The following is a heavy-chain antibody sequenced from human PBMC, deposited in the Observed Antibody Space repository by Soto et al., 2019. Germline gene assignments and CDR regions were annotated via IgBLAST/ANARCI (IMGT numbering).Heavy chain of an antibody. V-gene: IGHV1-18*01. Sequence: QVQLVQSGAEVKKPGASVKVSCKASGYTFTNYGISWVRQAPGQGLDWMGWISAYSGNTNYAQDLQDIVTMTTDTSTNTAYMEVRSLRSDDTAVYYCARSGQNWNYILDYWGQGTLVTVSS. CDR1: GYTFTNYG. D-gene: IGHD1-7*01. J-gene: IGHJ4*02. CDR2: ISAYSGNT. CDR3: ARSGQNWNYILDY.